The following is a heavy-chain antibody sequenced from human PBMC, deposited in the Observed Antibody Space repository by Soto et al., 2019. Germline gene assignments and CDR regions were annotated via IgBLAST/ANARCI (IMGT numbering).Heavy chain of an antibody. CDR1: GGSISSGGYY. D-gene: IGHD3-16*01. V-gene: IGHV4-31*03. J-gene: IGHJ4*02. CDR2: IYYSGST. Sequence: QVQLQESGPGLVKPSQPLSLTCTVSGGSISSGGYYWSWIRQHPGKGLEWIGYIYYSGSTYYNPSLKSRVTISVDTSKTPFSLKLSSVTAADTAVYYCARVVTFGGASYFDYWGQGTLVTVSS. CDR3: ARVVTFGGASYFDY.